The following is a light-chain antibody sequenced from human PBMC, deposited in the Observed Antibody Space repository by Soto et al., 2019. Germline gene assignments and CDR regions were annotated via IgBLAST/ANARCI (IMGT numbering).Light chain of an antibody. V-gene: IGKV3-15*01. CDR2: DAS. CDR1: ESVSRN. Sequence: EVLMTQSPATLSVSPGERATLSCRASESVSRNLAWYQQKPGQAPRLLIYDASTSATGIPDRFSGGGSGTEFTLTISSLQYEDFVVYYCQQYNSWHPNTFGQGTRLEIK. J-gene: IGKJ5*01. CDR3: QQYNSWHPNT.